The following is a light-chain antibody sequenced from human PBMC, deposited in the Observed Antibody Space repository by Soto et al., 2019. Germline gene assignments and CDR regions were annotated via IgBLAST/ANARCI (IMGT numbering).Light chain of an antibody. V-gene: IGKV1-8*01. J-gene: IGKJ5*01. CDR3: QQYYSYPLIT. CDR2: AAS. Sequence: IWMTQSPSLLSASTGDRLTITCRASQAISSCLAWYQEXPAKAPXLXXYAASTLQSGVPSRFSGSGAGTDFILPIRCLQSEDFAAYYCQQYYSYPLITFGQGTRLEIK. CDR1: QAISSC.